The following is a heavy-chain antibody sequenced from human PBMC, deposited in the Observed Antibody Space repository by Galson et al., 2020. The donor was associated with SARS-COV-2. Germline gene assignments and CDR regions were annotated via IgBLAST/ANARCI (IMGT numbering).Heavy chain of an antibody. J-gene: IGHJ4*02. CDR3: ARDRRWLGPYYFDY. Sequence: GGSLRHSCAASGFTFSSYWMSWVRQAPGKGLEWVANIKQDGSEKYYVDSVKGRFTISRDNAKNSLYLQMNSLRAEYTAVYYCARDRRWLGPYYFDYCLQGTLVTGSS. CDR1: GFTFSSYW. V-gene: IGHV3-7*01. CDR2: IKQDGSEK. D-gene: IGHD6-19*01.